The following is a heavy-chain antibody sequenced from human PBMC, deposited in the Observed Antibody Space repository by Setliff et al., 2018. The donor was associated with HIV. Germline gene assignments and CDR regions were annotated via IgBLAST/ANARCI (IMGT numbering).Heavy chain of an antibody. CDR2: ISSSGTTM. CDR3: ARPNYYDSSGSFDY. J-gene: IGHJ4*02. CDR1: GFTFSNYA. V-gene: IGHV3-48*03. D-gene: IGHD3-22*01. Sequence: GGSLRLSCAASGFTFSNYAMSWVRQAPGKGLEWVSYISSSGTTMYYADSVKGRFTISRDNAKNSLYLQMNSLRAEDTAVYYCARPNYYDSSGSFDYWGQGTLVTVSS.